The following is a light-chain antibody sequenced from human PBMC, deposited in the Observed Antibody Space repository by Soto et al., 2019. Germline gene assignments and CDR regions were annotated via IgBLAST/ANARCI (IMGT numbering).Light chain of an antibody. J-gene: IGKJ4*01. CDR1: EGIRMQ. CDR2: TAS. Sequence: DIQMTQSPSSLSASVGDRVTITCRASEGIRMQLGWYQQKPGKAPKRLIYTASSLQSGVPSRFSGSGSGTEFTLKISLLQHEDLATYSRLDHNNSSLIFGVGTQVEIK. CDR3: LDHNNSSLI. V-gene: IGKV1-17*01.